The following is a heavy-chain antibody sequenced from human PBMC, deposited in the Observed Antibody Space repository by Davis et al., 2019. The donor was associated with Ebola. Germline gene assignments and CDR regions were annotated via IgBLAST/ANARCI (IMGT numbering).Heavy chain of an antibody. CDR1: GFTFSGYG. V-gene: IGHV3-30*18. Sequence: GESLKISCAASGFTFSGYGMHWVRQAPGKGLEWVAVISKDGSSKYYADPVKGRLTISRDNSKNTLYLQMNSLRADDTALYSCAKESVRDTMIWGFDSWGQGTLVTVSS. CDR2: ISKDGSSK. D-gene: IGHD3-10*01. J-gene: IGHJ4*02. CDR3: AKESVRDTMIWGFDS.